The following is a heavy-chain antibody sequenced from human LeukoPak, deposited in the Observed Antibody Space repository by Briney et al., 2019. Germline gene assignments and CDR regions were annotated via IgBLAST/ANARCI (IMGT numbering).Heavy chain of an antibody. CDR2: INHSGST. J-gene: IGHJ4*02. V-gene: IGHV4-34*01. Sequence: PSETLSLTCAVYGGSFSGYYWSWIRQPPGKGLEWIGEINHSGSTNYNPSLKSRVTTSVDTSKNQFSLKLSSVTAADTAVYYRARGLNWGGSFDYWGQGTLVTVSS. D-gene: IGHD7-27*01. CDR1: GGSFSGYY. CDR3: ARGLNWGGSFDY.